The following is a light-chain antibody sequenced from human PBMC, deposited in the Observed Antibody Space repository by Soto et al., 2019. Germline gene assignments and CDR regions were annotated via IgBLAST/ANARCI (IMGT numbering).Light chain of an antibody. Sequence: EIVLTHSPATLSLSRWEIATLSCRASQSISDILAWYQQKPGQAPRLLIHGASTRAPGFPARFSFSGSVTAFSLTTSSLQAEDFAVYYYQQYNYGPWTFGQGTKVDIK. CDR2: GAS. J-gene: IGKJ1*01. V-gene: IGKV3-15*01. CDR3: QQYNYGPWT. CDR1: QSISDI.